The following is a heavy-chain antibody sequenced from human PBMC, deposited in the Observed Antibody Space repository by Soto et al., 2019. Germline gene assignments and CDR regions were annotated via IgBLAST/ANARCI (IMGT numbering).Heavy chain of an antibody. CDR3: ARRTYYDILTGYYTLFHYFDY. CDR1: GGSFSGYY. D-gene: IGHD3-9*01. Sequence: SETLSLTYAVYGGSFSGYYWSWIRQPPGKGLEWIGEINHSGSTNYNPSLKSRVTISVDTSKNQFSLKLSSVTAADTAVYYCARRTYYDILTGYYTLFHYFDYWGQGTLVTVSS. CDR2: INHSGST. V-gene: IGHV4-34*01. J-gene: IGHJ4*02.